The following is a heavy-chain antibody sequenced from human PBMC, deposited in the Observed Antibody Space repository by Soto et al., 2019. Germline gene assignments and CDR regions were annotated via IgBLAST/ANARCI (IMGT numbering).Heavy chain of an antibody. CDR3: AKGVVGVVTTAYFDY. Sequence: GGSLRLSCAASGFTFSSYAMSWVRQAPGKGLEWVSAISGSGGSTYYADSVKGRFTISRDNSKNTLYLQMNSLRAEDTAVYYCAKGVVGVVTTAYFDYWVQATLVTVSS. J-gene: IGHJ4*02. D-gene: IGHD2-21*02. CDR2: ISGSGGST. V-gene: IGHV3-23*01. CDR1: GFTFSSYA.